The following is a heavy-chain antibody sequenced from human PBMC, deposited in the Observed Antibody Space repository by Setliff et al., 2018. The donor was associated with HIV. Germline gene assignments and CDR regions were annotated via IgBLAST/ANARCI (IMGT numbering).Heavy chain of an antibody. CDR2: LSRGGDNT. V-gene: IGHV3-64D*09. CDR1: GFTVSTYS. Sequence: GGSLRLSCLVSGFTVSTYSLNWARQAPGKRPEYVAALSRGGDNTKYADSVKGRFIISRDTSRNTLYLQMSSLRPDDTAIYYCVKPYTGYYYDGSVYDDFWGQGTLVTVSS. D-gene: IGHD3-22*01. CDR3: VKPYTGYYYDGSVYDDF. J-gene: IGHJ4*02.